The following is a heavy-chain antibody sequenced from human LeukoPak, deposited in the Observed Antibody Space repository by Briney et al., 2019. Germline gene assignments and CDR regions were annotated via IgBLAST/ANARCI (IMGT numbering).Heavy chain of an antibody. D-gene: IGHD6-19*01. V-gene: IGHV3-21*01. Sequence: GGSLRLSCVASGFTFSSYSMNWVRQAPGKGLEWVSSISSSSSYIYYADSVKGRFTISGDNAKNSLYLQMNSLRAEDTAVYYCARVGSAVAGTFDYWGQGTLVTVSS. CDR3: ARVGSAVAGTFDY. CDR1: GFTFSSYS. J-gene: IGHJ4*02. CDR2: ISSSSSYI.